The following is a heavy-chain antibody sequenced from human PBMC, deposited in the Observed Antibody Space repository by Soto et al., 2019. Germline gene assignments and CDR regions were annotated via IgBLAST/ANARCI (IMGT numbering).Heavy chain of an antibody. V-gene: IGHV3-30-3*01. J-gene: IGHJ3*02. CDR3: ASEIYDYVWGSPNDAFDI. CDR1: GFTFSSYA. D-gene: IGHD3-16*01. Sequence: LRLSCAASGFTFSSYAMHWVRQAPGKGLEWVAVISYDGSNKYYADSVKGRFTISRDNPKNTLYLQMNSLRAEDTAVYYCASEIYDYVWGSPNDAFDIWGQGTMVTVSS. CDR2: ISYDGSNK.